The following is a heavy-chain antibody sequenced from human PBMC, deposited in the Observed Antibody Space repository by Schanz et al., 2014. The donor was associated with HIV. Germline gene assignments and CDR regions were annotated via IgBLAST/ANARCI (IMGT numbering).Heavy chain of an antibody. CDR3: AKDRGVVSGMVTNYYYGMDV. V-gene: IGHV3-9*01. J-gene: IGHJ6*02. CDR1: GFTFSSYA. CDR2: ISWNSDSK. D-gene: IGHD5-18*01. Sequence: VQVVESGGGVVQPGRSLRLSCAASGFTFSSYAMHWARQAPGKGLEWVSGISWNSDSKGYADSVKGRFTISRDNAKNSLYLQMNSLRAEDTALYYCAKDRGVVSGMVTNYYYGMDVWGQGATVTVSS.